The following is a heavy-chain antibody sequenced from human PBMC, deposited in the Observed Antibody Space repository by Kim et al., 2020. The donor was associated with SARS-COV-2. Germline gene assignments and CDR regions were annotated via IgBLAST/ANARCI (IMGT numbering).Heavy chain of an antibody. CDR3: ARGIVLIGEYFDL. D-gene: IGHD2-8*01. V-gene: IGHV4-4*02. J-gene: IGHJ2*01. Sequence: PSLTSRVTISVDKSTNQFSLKLCSVTAADTAVYYCARGIVLIGEYFDLWGRGTLVTVSS.